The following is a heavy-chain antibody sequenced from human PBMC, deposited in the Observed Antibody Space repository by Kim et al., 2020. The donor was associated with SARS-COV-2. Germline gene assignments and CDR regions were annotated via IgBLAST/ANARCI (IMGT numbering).Heavy chain of an antibody. D-gene: IGHD3-22*01. J-gene: IGHJ4*02. CDR3: AKDRGYNSSGYSDY. V-gene: IGHV3-30*02. Sequence: YADSVKVRFTISRDNSKNPLFLQMDSLRPEDTAVYYCAKDRGYNSSGYSDYWGQGTLVTVSS.